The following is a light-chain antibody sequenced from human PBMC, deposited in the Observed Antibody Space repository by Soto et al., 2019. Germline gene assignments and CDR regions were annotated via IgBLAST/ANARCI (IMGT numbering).Light chain of an antibody. CDR2: ENN. Sequence: QSALTQPPSVSGAPGQRVTISCTGSSSNIGAGYDVHWYQHLPRTAPRLLIYENNNRPSGVPDRFSGSKSGTSASLAITGLQAEDEADYYCQSYDSSLSGVVFGGGTKVTVL. CDR3: QSYDSSLSGVV. CDR1: SSNIGAGYD. V-gene: IGLV1-40*01. J-gene: IGLJ3*02.